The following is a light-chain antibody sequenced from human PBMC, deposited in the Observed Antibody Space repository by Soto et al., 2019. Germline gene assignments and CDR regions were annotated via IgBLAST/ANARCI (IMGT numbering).Light chain of an antibody. Sequence: EIVFTQSPDTLSLSPGERATLYCRASQSVGTYLVWYQQKPGPAPRLLIYGASNRATGITARLSGSGSGTDFTLTISSLEHEDFEVYYCQQRSNGFGQGTKLELK. CDR2: GAS. CDR1: QSVGTY. J-gene: IGKJ2*01. CDR3: QQRSNG. V-gene: IGKV3-11*01.